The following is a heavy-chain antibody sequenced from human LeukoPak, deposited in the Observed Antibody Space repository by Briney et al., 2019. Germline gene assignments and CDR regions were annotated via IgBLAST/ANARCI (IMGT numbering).Heavy chain of an antibody. CDR1: GFTFSNNA. Sequence: GGSLRLSCAASGFTFSNNAMHWVRQAPGKGLVWVAYIRYDGGNAYYVDSVKGRFTISRDNSKDTLYLQMNGLRPEDTAVYFCAKGDYYGSGLNYGGRGAPVTVPS. V-gene: IGHV3-30*02. CDR3: AKGDYYGSGLNY. D-gene: IGHD3-10*01. J-gene: IGHJ2*01. CDR2: IRYDGGNA.